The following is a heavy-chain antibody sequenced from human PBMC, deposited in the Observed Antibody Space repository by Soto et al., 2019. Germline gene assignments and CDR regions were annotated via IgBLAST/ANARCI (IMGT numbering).Heavy chain of an antibody. CDR3: ARGLILWFGELSRRGGYYYYMDV. Sequence: QVKLQQWGAGPLKPSETLSLTCAVYGGSFSGYQWTWIRQTQGKGLEWIGEINDSGNINYNPSLKSRVTILVDTAKKQISLRLSSVTAADTAVYYCARGLILWFGELSRRGGYYYYMDVWGKGTAVTVSS. D-gene: IGHD3-10*01. CDR1: GGSFSGYQ. J-gene: IGHJ6*03. V-gene: IGHV4-34*01. CDR2: INDSGNI.